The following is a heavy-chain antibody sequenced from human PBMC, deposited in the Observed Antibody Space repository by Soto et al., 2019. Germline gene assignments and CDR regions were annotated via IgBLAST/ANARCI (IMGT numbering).Heavy chain of an antibody. J-gene: IGHJ6*02. V-gene: IGHV1-69*13. Sequence: SVKVSCKASGGTFSSYAISWVRQAPGQGLEWMGGTIPIFGTANYAQKFQGRVTITADESTSTAYMELSSLRSEDTAVYYCASTPTIDYYYYGMGVWGQGTTVTVSS. CDR3: ASTPTIDYYYYGMGV. D-gene: IGHD1-26*01. CDR2: TIPIFGTA. CDR1: GGTFSSYA.